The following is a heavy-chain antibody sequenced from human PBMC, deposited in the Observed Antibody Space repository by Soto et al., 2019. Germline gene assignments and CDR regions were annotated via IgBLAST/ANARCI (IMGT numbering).Heavy chain of an antibody. D-gene: IGHD3-10*01. CDR3: ARDIITVIGGEIYYYFGMDV. J-gene: IGHJ6*02. CDR1: GGSFREYY. Sequence: XETLSLACAVDGGSFREYYWSWLRQPPGKGLDWIGEINQSGTTHYNPSLKRRINISIDTSKNQFSLNLTSVTAADTATYYCARDIITVIGGEIYYYFGMDVWGQGPTVTVSS. CDR2: INQSGTT. V-gene: IGHV4-34*01.